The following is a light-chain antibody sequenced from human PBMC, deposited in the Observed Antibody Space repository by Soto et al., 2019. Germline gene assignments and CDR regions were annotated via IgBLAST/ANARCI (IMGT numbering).Light chain of an antibody. CDR3: QQYSSYPRT. CDR2: KAS. CDR1: QSISSW. J-gene: IGKJ1*01. Sequence: IQITQTPSTLSSCVGGRFTIGCLASQSISSWLAWYQQKPGKAPKLLIYKASSLESGVPSRFSGSGSGTEFTLTISSLQPDDFATYYCQQYSSYPRTFGQGTKVDIK. V-gene: IGKV1-5*03.